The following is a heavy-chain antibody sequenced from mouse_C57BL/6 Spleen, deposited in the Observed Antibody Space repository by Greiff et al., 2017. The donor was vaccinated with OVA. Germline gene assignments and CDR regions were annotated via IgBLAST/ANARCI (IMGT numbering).Heavy chain of an antibody. CDR3: ARSYDYDAYYYGY. CDR1: GYAFSSSW. Sequence: QVQLKQSGPELVKPGASVKISCKASGYAFSSSWMNWVKQRPGKGLEWIGRIYPGDGDANYTGKFKGKATLTADKSSSTAYMQLSSLTSEDSAVYFCARSYDYDAYYYGYWGKGATRTVAS. CDR2: IYPGDGDA. D-gene: IGHD2-4*01. V-gene: IGHV1-82*01. J-gene: IGHJ2*01.